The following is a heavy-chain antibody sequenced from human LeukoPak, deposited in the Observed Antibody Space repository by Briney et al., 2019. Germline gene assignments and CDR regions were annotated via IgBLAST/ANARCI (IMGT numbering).Heavy chain of an antibody. CDR3: AKDQEKDHYYGSGSGY. CDR2: ICGSGGST. J-gene: IGHJ4*02. D-gene: IGHD3-10*01. V-gene: IGHV3-23*01. Sequence: GGALRLSRAASGFTLSSYAMNWVRQAPGKGLEWVSAICGSGGSTYYADSVKGRFTLSRDNSKNTLYLQMNSLRAEDTAVYYCAKDQEKDHYYGSGSGYWGQGTLVTASS. CDR1: GFTLSSYA.